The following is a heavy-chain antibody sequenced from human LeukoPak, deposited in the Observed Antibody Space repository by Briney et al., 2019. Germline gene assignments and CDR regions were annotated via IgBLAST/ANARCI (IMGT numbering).Heavy chain of an antibody. V-gene: IGHV3-33*06. CDR2: IWYDGSNE. D-gene: IGHD4-17*01. J-gene: IGHJ3*02. CDR1: GFTFSSYW. Sequence: TGGSLRLSCAASGFTFSSYWMHWVRQAPGKGLEWEAVIWYDGSNEYYADSVKGRLTISRDNSKNTLYLQMNSLRADDTAVYYCAKDRGYGDYEAFDIWGQGTMVTVSS. CDR3: AKDRGYGDYEAFDI.